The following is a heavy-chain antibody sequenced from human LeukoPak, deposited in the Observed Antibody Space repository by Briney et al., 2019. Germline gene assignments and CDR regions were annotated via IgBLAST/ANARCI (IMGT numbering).Heavy chain of an antibody. Sequence: GGSLRLSCAASGFTLTNYAMNWVRQAPGKGLEWVSSMSSISGYKYYADSMKGRFTISRDGSKNSVFLQMNSLRAEDTAVYYCARGSIFGPVDVWGKGTTVTVSS. CDR2: MSSISGYK. CDR3: ARGSIFGPVDV. V-gene: IGHV3-21*01. D-gene: IGHD3-3*01. J-gene: IGHJ6*04. CDR1: GFTLTNYA.